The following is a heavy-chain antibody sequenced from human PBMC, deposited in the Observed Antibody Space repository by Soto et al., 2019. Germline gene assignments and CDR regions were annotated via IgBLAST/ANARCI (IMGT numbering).Heavy chain of an antibody. D-gene: IGHD3-3*01. CDR1: GGTFSSYA. CDR3: ARVRNIWSGYYGSHYYYYGMDV. J-gene: IGHJ6*02. CDR2: IIPIFGTA. V-gene: IGHV1-69*13. Sequence: SVKVSCKASGGTFSSYAISWVRQAPGQGLEWMGGIIPIFGTANYAQKFQGRVTITADESTSTAYMELSSLRSEDTAVYYCARVRNIWSGYYGSHYYYYGMDVWGQGTTVTVS.